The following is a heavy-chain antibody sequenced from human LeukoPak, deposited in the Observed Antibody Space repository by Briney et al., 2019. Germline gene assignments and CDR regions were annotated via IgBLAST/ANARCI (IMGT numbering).Heavy chain of an antibody. CDR1: GASISGYY. J-gene: IGHJ4*02. D-gene: IGHD7-27*01. CDR3: AGTGLFFDY. CDR2: MYYSGGT. V-gene: IGHV4-59*01. Sequence: SETLSLTCRVSGASISGYYWSWIRQPPGKGLEWIGHMYYSGGTTYNPSLKSRVSISLDTSKKHFSLKLSSVTAADTAVYYCAGTGLFFDYWSQRTLVTVSS.